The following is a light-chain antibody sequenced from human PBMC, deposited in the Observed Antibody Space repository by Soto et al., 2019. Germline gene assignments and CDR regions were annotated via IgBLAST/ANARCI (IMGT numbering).Light chain of an antibody. V-gene: IGLV1-47*01. CDR3: AAWDARLSGNV. Sequence: QSVLTQPPSVSATPGQRVTISCSGSSSNIGSNYVYWYQGLPGAAPKLLIYRNNQRPSGVPDRFSGSMSGTSASLAISGLRSEDEADYYCAAWDARLSGNVFGTGTKLTVL. CDR1: SSNIGSNY. CDR2: RNN. J-gene: IGLJ1*01.